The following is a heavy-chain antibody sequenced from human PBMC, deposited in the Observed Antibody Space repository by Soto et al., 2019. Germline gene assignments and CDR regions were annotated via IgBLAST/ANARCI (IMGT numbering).Heavy chain of an antibody. J-gene: IGHJ6*02. Sequence: TMSHSCTVSHGSIGGGGYYLSWTRQHPGKGLEWIGYIYYSGSTYYNPSLKSRVTISVDTSKNQFSLKLSSVTAADTAVYYCARGPRRRWLQFHYYGMDVWGQGTTVTVSS. V-gene: IGHV4-31*03. D-gene: IGHD5-12*01. CDR1: HGSIGGGGYY. CDR2: IYYSGST. CDR3: ARGPRRRWLQFHYYGMDV.